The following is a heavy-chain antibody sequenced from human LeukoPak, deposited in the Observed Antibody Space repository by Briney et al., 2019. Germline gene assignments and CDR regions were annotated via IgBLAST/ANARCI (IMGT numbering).Heavy chain of an antibody. CDR2: ISAYNGNT. CDR3: ATHIPLSITRTIDY. V-gene: IGHV1-18*01. J-gene: IGHJ4*02. D-gene: IGHD3-10*01. CDR1: GYTFTSYG. Sequence: ASVKVSCKASGYTFTSYGISWVRQAPGQGLEWMGWISAYNGNTNYAQKFQGRVTMTTDTSTSTAYMELRSLRSDDTAVYYCATHIPLSITRTIDYWGQGTLVTVSS.